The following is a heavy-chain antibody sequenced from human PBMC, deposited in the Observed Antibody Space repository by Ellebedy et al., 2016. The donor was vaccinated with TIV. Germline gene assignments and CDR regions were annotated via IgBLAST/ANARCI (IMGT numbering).Heavy chain of an antibody. Sequence: GESLKISCKGSGYRFSNYWIGWVRQMPGKGLEWMGVIYPGDSDTRYSPSFQGQVTISADKSISTAYLQWGSLKASDTAMYYCARRFSSLRFGVFDPWGQGTLVTVSS. J-gene: IGHJ5*02. CDR2: IYPGDSDT. D-gene: IGHD5/OR15-5a*01. V-gene: IGHV5-51*01. CDR1: GYRFSNYW. CDR3: ARRFSSLRFGVFDP.